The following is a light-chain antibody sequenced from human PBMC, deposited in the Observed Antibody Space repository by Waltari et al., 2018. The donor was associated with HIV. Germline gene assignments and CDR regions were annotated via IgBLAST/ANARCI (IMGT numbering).Light chain of an antibody. Sequence: DIVMTQSPLSLPVTPGEPASISCRSSQSLLHSNGYNYLDWYLQKPGQSPQLLIYLGSNRASGVPDRFSGRGSGTDFTLKISRVDAEDVGVYYCMQALQTPTFGGGTKVEIK. CDR1: QSLLHSNGYNY. CDR3: MQALQTPT. CDR2: LGS. J-gene: IGKJ4*01. V-gene: IGKV2-28*01.